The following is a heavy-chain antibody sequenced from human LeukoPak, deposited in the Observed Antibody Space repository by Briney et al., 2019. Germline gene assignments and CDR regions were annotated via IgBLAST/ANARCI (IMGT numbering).Heavy chain of an antibody. CDR2: ISGSGGST. Sequence: GGSLRLSCAASGFTFSSYAMSWVRQAPGKGLEWVSAISGSGGSTYYADSVKDRFTISRDNSKNTLYLQMNSLRAEDTAVYYCAKVGEGYDSSGYCYWGQGTLVTVSS. CDR3: AKVGEGYDSSGYCY. CDR1: GFTFSSYA. J-gene: IGHJ4*02. V-gene: IGHV3-23*01. D-gene: IGHD3-22*01.